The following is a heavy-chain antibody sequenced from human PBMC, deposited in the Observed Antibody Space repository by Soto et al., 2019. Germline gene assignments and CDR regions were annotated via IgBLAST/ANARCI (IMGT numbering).Heavy chain of an antibody. J-gene: IGHJ4*02. CDR3: ERKYKDFWSGHFDY. D-gene: IGHD3-3*01. V-gene: IGHV3-48*01. CDR1: GFRFSDYS. Sequence: ESGGRLVQPGGSLRLSCAASGFRFSDYSMNWVRQAPGRGLEWVSYISSSSFTIHYADSVEGRFAISRDNAKNSLYLQMNSLRAEDTAVYYCERKYKDFWSGHFDYWGQGALVTVSS. CDR2: ISSSSFTI.